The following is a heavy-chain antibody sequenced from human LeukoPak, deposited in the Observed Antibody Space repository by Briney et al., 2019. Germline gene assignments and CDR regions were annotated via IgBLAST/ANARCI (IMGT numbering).Heavy chain of an antibody. CDR2: IYGNGERT. J-gene: IGHJ4*02. V-gene: IGHV3-23*01. CDR1: GFTFSTYS. CDR3: AKDVVPDSGWDLDY. Sequence: QPGGSLRLSCVASGFTFSTYSMTWVRQAPGKGLEWVSSIYGNGERTFYADSVKGRFTIFRDNSKNTLYLEMLGLRPEDMAVYYCAKDVVPDSGWDLDYWGQGTLVTVSS. D-gene: IGHD6-19*01.